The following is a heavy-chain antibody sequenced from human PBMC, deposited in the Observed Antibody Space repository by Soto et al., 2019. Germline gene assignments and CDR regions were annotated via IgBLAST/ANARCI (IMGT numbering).Heavy chain of an antibody. Sequence: QITLKESGPTLVKPTQTLTLTCTFSGFSLSTSGVGVGWIRQPPGKALEWLALIYWDDDKRYSPSLKSRLTITKDTSKDQVVLTMTNMDPVDTATYYCAHSIHSGYYLGFDYWGQGTLVTVSS. CDR2: IYWDDDK. CDR3: AHSIHSGYYLGFDY. J-gene: IGHJ4*02. V-gene: IGHV2-5*02. CDR1: GFSLSTSGVG. D-gene: IGHD3-22*01.